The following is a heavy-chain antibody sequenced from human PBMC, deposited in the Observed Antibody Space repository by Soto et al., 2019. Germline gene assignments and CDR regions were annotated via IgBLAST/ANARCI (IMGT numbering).Heavy chain of an antibody. D-gene: IGHD2-15*01. CDR3: ARDHCSGGSCYCDP. J-gene: IGHJ5*02. Sequence: SETLSLTCAVYGGSISSGGYYWSWIRQHPGKGLEWIGYIYYSGSTYYNPSLKSRVTISVDTSKNQFSLKLSSVTAADTAVYYCARDHCSGGSCYCDPWGQGTLVTVSS. CDR1: GGSISSGGYY. V-gene: IGHV4-31*11. CDR2: IYYSGST.